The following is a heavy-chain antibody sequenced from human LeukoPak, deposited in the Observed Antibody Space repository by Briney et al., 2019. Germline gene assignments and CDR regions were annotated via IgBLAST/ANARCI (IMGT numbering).Heavy chain of an antibody. D-gene: IGHD6-19*01. CDR1: GGSFSGYY. CDR2: INHSGST. V-gene: IGHV4-34*01. CDR3: ARGAEQRLAVYNWFDP. J-gene: IGHJ5*02. Sequence: SETLSLTCAVYGGSFSGYYWSWIRQPPGKGLEWIGEINHSGSTNYNPSLKSRVTISVDTSKNQFSLKLSSVTAADTAVYYCARGAEQRLAVYNWFDPWGQGTLVTVSS.